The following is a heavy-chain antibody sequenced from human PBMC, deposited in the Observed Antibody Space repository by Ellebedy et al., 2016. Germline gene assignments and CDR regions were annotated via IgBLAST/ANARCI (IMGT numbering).Heavy chain of an antibody. CDR2: INPSGGST. CDR3: AADPLVTAYYYYGMDV. CDR1: GYTFTSYY. D-gene: IGHD4-23*01. J-gene: IGHJ6*02. Sequence: ASVKVSCKASGYTFTSYYMHWVRQAPGQGLEWMGIINPSGGSTNYAQKFQERVTITRDMSTSTAYMELSSLRSEDTAVYYCAADPLVTAYYYYGMDVWGQGTTVTVSS. V-gene: IGHV1-46*01.